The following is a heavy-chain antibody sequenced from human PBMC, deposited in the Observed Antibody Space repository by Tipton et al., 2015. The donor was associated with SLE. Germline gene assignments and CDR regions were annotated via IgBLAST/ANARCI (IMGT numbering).Heavy chain of an antibody. J-gene: IGHJ4*02. V-gene: IGHV3-30*02. CDR2: IRYDGSNK. Sequence: GSLRLSCAASGFTFSSYAMHWVRQAPGKGLEWVAFIRYDGSNKYYADSVKGRFTISRDNSKNTLYLQMNSLRAEDTAVYYCAGWETQGPGVDYWGQGTLVTVSS. D-gene: IGHD6-19*01. CDR3: AGWETQGPGVDY. CDR1: GFTFSSYA.